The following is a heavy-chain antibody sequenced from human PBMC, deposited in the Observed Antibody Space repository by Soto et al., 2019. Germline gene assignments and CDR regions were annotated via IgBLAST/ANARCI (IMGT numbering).Heavy chain of an antibody. J-gene: IGHJ6*02. CDR2: IKQDGSEK. D-gene: IGHD6-13*01. V-gene: IGHV3-7*01. CDR3: ARRTSSTWYSYYGMDV. CDR1: GFTFSSYW. Sequence: PGGSLRLSCAASGFTFSSYWMSFVRHAPVKGLEWLADIKQDGSEKYYVDSVKGRFTVSRDNAKNSLYLQMNSLRAEDTAVYYCARRTSSTWYSYYGMDVWGQGTTVTVSS.